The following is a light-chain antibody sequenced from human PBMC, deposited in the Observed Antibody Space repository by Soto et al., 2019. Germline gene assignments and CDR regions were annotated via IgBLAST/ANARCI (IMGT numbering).Light chain of an antibody. CDR3: SSYTGTYNLLYV. Sequence: QSVLTQPPSASGSPGQSVTISCTGTSSDVGAYDYVSWYQQHPGKAPKLLIYEVDHRPSGVPDRFSGSKSANTASLTVSGLQPEDEADYYCSSYTGTYNLLYVFGTGTKLTVL. V-gene: IGLV2-8*01. J-gene: IGLJ1*01. CDR1: SSDVGAYDY. CDR2: EVD.